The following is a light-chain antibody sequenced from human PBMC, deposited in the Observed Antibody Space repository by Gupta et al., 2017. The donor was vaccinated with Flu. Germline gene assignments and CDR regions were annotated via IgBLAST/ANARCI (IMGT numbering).Light chain of an antibody. J-gene: IGKJ1*01. V-gene: IGKV1-39*01. CDR1: PNIRRN. CDR3: PQSYSRTWK. CDR2: VAS. Sequence: SPLASSVADRVIITPRGSPNIRRNLRWYQQKGGKAAKLLIYVASILQSGVPSTFSGSGSGTDVTLTISSLQPEDFEPYYCPQSYSRTWKFG.